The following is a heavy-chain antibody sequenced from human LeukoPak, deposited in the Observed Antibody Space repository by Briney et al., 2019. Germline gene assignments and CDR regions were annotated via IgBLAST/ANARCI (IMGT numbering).Heavy chain of an antibody. CDR2: MNPNSGNT. CDR3: ARAPMVRGVIIKNWFDP. J-gene: IGHJ5*02. Sequence: GASVKASCKASGYTFTSYDINWVRQATGQGLEWMGWMNPNSGNTGYAQKFQGRVTMTRNTSISTAYMELSSLRSEDTAVYYCARAPMVRGVIIKNWFDPWGQGTLVTVSS. D-gene: IGHD3-10*01. V-gene: IGHV1-8*01. CDR1: GYTFTSYD.